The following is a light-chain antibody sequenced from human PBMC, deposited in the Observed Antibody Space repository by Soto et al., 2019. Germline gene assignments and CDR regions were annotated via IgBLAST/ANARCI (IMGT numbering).Light chain of an antibody. V-gene: IGKV1-5*03. J-gene: IGKJ2*02. CDR2: KAS. Sequence: DIQMSQSPSTLSASVGDRVTITCRASQSISNWLAWYQQKPGKAPKLLIYKASSLESGVPSRFSGSGSGTAFTLTISSLQPDDFATYYCQQYNSYPCTFGQGTKLEIK. CDR1: QSISNW. CDR3: QQYNSYPCT.